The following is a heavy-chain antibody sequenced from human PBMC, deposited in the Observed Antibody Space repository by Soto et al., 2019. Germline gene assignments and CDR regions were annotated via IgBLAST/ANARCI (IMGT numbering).Heavy chain of an antibody. CDR1: GFTFSSYG. V-gene: IGHV3-33*01. CDR3: AREGMDDSSGYYSSYFDY. J-gene: IGHJ4*02. CDR2: IWYDGSNK. Sequence: QVQLVESGGGVVQPGRSLRLSCAASGFTFSSYGMHWVRQAPGKGLECVAVIWYDGSNKYYADSVKGRFTISRDNSKNTLYLQMNSLRAEDTAVYYCAREGMDDSSGYYSSYFDYWGQGTLVTVSS. D-gene: IGHD3-22*01.